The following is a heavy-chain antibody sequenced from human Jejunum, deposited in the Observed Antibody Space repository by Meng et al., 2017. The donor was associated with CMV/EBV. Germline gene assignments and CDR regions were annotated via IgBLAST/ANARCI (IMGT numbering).Heavy chain of an antibody. Sequence: MSGVRQAPGKGLEWVANIKQDGREKYYVDSVKGRFTISRDNAKNSLYLQVDSLRAEDTAVYYCARDGPYCSSSHCYEYSYYYNGMDVWGQGTTVTVSS. J-gene: IGHJ6*02. CDR3: ARDGPYCSSSHCYEYSYYYNGMDV. CDR2: IKQDGREK. D-gene: IGHD2-2*01. V-gene: IGHV3-7*01.